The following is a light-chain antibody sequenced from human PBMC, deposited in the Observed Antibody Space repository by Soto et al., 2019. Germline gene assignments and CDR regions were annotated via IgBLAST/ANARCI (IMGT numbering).Light chain of an antibody. CDR3: MQHTHWPKT. CDR1: HSLVYSDGNTY. J-gene: IGKJ1*01. Sequence: DVVMTQSPLSLPVTLGQPASISCRSSHSLVYSDGNTYLTWFQQRPGQSPRRLIYNVSKRDSGVPDRFSGSGEGTAFTLKISRVEAEDVGVYYCMQHTHWPKTFGHGTKVEIK. V-gene: IGKV2-30*01. CDR2: NVS.